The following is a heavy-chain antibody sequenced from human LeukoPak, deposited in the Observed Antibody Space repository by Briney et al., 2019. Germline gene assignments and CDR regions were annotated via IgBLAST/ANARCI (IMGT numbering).Heavy chain of an antibody. CDR1: GGSFSGYY. J-gene: IGHJ4*02. D-gene: IGHD6-13*01. CDR3: ARDYSSSWYKRNYFDY. Sequence: SETLSLTCAVYGGSFSGYYWSWIRQPPGKGLEWIGEINHSGSTNYNPSLKSRVTISVDTSKNQFSLKLSSVTAADTAVYYCARDYSSSWYKRNYFDYWGQGTLVTVSS. V-gene: IGHV4-34*01. CDR2: INHSGST.